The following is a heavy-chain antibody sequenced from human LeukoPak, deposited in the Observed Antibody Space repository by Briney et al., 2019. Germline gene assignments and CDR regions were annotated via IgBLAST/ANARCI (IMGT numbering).Heavy chain of an antibody. CDR1: GGSISNYY. J-gene: IGHJ4*02. CDR2: IYTSGPT. CDR3: AKQHSSSSFFDY. D-gene: IGHD6-6*01. V-gene: IGHV4-4*09. Sequence: PSEALPLTCTVSGGSISNYYWSWLRQPAGKGLEGIGYIYTSGPTNYNPCLNHRVTISVNTPKNQFSLRLISVTAADTAVYYCAKQHSSSSFFDYWGQGTLVTVSS.